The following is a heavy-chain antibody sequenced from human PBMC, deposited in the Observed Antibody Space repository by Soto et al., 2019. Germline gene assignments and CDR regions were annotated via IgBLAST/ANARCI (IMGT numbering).Heavy chain of an antibody. D-gene: IGHD4-17*01. CDR2: IYYSGGT. CDR1: GGSISSYY. Sequence: TSETLSLTCTVSGGSISSYYWSWIRQPPGEGLEWIGYIYYSGGTNYNPSLKSRVTISVDTSKNQFSLKLSSVTAADTAVYYCARTMTTLSRYFDLWGQGTLVTVSS. V-gene: IGHV4-59*01. J-gene: IGHJ4*02. CDR3: ARTMTTLSRYFDL.